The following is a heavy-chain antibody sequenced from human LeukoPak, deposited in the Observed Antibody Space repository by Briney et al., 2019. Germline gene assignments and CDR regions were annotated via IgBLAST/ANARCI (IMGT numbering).Heavy chain of an antibody. CDR3: AREYSSSSVDY. Sequence: GGSLRLSCAASGFTFSSYAVHWVRQAPGKGLEYVSGISSNGGSTYYANSVKGRSTISRDNSKNTLYLQMGSLRAEDMAVYYCAREYSSSSVDYWGQGTLVTVSS. D-gene: IGHD6-6*01. J-gene: IGHJ4*02. CDR1: GFTFSSYA. V-gene: IGHV3-64*01. CDR2: ISSNGGST.